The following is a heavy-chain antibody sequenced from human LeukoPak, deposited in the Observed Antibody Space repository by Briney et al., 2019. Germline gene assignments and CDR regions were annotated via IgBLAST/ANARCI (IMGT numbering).Heavy chain of an antibody. V-gene: IGHV3-7*05. CDR2: IKQDGSEK. CDR3: ASQKNGASDY. CDR1: RFTFSNYW. J-gene: IGHJ4*02. Sequence: PGGSLRLSCAASRFTFSNYWMSWVRQAPGKGLEWLINIKQDGSEKYYVDSVRGRFTISRDNAKNSLYLQMNSLRAEDTAVYYCASQKNGASDYWGQGTLVTVSS. D-gene: IGHD1-1*01.